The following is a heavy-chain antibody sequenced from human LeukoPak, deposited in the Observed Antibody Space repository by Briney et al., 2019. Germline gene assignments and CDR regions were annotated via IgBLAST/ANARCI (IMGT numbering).Heavy chain of an antibody. CDR2: IYHSGTT. D-gene: IGHD3-3*01. V-gene: IGHV4-38-2*01. CDR3: ARQGGGFWSGSYPFDY. J-gene: IGHJ4*02. CDR1: GSFISNGYY. Sequence: PSETLSLTCAVSGSFISNGYYWGWIRQPPGKGLEWIGSIYHSGTTFYNPSLKSRLSISVDTSNNHFSLTLRSVTAEDTAVYYCARQGGGFWSGSYPFDYWGQGTLVAVSS.